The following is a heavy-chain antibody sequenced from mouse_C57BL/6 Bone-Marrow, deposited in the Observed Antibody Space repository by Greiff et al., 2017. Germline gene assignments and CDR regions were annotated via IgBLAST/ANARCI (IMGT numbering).Heavy chain of an antibody. CDR3: VRDQGYDYDGYWYFDV. CDR1: GFTFNTYA. Sequence: EVQGVESGGGLVQPKGSLKLSCAASGFTFNTYAMHWVRQAPGKGLEWVAHIRSKSSNYATYYADSVKDRFTISRDDSQSMLYLQMNNLKTEDTAMYYCVRDQGYDYDGYWYFDVWGTGTTVTVSS. J-gene: IGHJ1*03. CDR2: IRSKSSNYAT. V-gene: IGHV10-3*01. D-gene: IGHD2-4*01.